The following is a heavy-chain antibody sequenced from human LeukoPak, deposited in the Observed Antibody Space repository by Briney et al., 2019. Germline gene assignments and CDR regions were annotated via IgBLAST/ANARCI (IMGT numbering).Heavy chain of an antibody. J-gene: IGHJ4*02. CDR3: ARGKFYFDY. CDR2: ISYDGSNK. D-gene: IGHD3-10*01. Sequence: GGSLRLSCAASGFTFSSYAMHWVRQAPGKGLEWVAVISYDGSNKYYADSAKGRFTISRDNSKNTLYLQMNSLRAEDTVVYYCARGKFYFDYWGQGTLVTVSS. V-gene: IGHV3-30-3*01. CDR1: GFTFSSYA.